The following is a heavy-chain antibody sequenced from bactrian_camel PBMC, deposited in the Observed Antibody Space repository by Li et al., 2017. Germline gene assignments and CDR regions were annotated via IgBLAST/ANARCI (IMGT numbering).Heavy chain of an antibody. D-gene: IGHD1*01. J-gene: IGHJ4*01. V-gene: IGHV3S63*01. CDR1: GFTRDDYD. Sequence: VQLVESGGGSVQAGGSLNLSCTASGFTRDDYDMGWFRQAPGKERVWVASIESDGTTEYADSVKGRFTISKGSGATTLYLQMTSLKPEDTAMYYCAAASKEIATPPYFLRLGPTWSSGTHNFWARGPRSPSP. CDR2: IESDGTT.